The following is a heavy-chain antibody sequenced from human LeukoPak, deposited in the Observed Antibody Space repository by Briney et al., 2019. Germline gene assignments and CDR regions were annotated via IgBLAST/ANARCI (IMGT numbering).Heavy chain of an antibody. CDR3: ATFGYCSSTSCSEDYYYGMDV. CDR2: ISGSGGST. V-gene: IGHV3-23*01. J-gene: IGHJ6*02. Sequence: GGSLRLSCAASGFTFSSYWMSWVRQAPGKGLEWVSAISGSGGSTYYADSVKGRFTISRDNSKNTLYLQMNSLRAEDTAVYYCATFGYCSSTSCSEDYYYGMDVWGQGTTVTVSS. D-gene: IGHD2-2*01. CDR1: GFTFSSYW.